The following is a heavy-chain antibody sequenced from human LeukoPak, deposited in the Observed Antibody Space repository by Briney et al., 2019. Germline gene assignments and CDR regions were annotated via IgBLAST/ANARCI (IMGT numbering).Heavy chain of an antibody. D-gene: IGHD3-10*01. V-gene: IGHV4-38-2*02. CDR3: ARDPGYYGSGSAYYYYSMDV. CDR1: GYSISSGYY. CDR2: IYHSGST. J-gene: IGHJ6*04. Sequence: SETLSLTCAVSGYSISSGYYWGWIRQPPGKGLEWIGSIYHSGSTYYNPSLKSRVTISVDTSKNQFSLKLSSVTAADTAVYYCARDPGYYGSGSAYYYYSMDVWGKGTTVTVSS.